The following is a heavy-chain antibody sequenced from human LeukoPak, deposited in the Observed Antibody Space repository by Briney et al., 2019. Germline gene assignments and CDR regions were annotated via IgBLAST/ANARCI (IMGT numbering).Heavy chain of an antibody. Sequence: AGGSLRLSCAASGXTFSSYAMSWVRQAPGKGLEWVSAISGSGGSTYYADSVKGRFTISRDNSKNTLYLQMNSLRAEDTAVYYCAKDQIRITMVRGVIGYFDYWGQGTLVTVSS. CDR1: GXTFSSYA. CDR2: ISGSGGST. D-gene: IGHD3-10*01. CDR3: AKDQIRITMVRGVIGYFDY. V-gene: IGHV3-23*01. J-gene: IGHJ4*02.